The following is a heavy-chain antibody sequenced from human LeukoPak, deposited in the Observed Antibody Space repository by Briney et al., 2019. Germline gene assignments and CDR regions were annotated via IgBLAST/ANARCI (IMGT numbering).Heavy chain of an antibody. CDR3: AREAHCSGGSCYSGGRGWFDP. CDR1: GYTFTGYY. CDR2: INPNSGGT. Sequence: ASVKVSCKASGYTFTGYYMHWVRQAPGQGLEWMGWINPNSGGTNYAQKFQGRVTMTRDTSISTAYMELSGLRSDDTAVYYCAREAHCSGGSCYSGGRGWFDPWGQGTLVTVSS. V-gene: IGHV1-2*02. J-gene: IGHJ5*02. D-gene: IGHD2-15*01.